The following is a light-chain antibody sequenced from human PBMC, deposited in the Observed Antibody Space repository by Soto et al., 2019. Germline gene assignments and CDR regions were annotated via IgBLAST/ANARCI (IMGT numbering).Light chain of an antibody. CDR3: HQYGRAPFT. J-gene: IGKJ3*01. CDR1: QSVSSNY. V-gene: IGKV3-20*01. Sequence: EIVMTQSPGTLSLSHGETATLSCRASQSVSSNYVAWFHQKPGQAPRLLIYGASSRATGVPDRFSASGSGTDFTLTIRRLEPEDFAVYYCHQYGRAPFTCGPGTKGD. CDR2: GAS.